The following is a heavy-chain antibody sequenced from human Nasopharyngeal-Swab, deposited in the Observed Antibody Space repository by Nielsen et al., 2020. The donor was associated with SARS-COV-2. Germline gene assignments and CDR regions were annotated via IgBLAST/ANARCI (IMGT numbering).Heavy chain of an antibody. D-gene: IGHD4-23*01. J-gene: IGHJ4*02. Sequence: GGSLRLSCAASGFTLSSYAMHWVRQAPGKGLEWVAVISYDGGYKHYADSVKGRFTISRDNSKNTLYLQMNSRRAEDTALYYCARDTENSLWYWGQGTLVTVSS. CDR1: GFTLSSYA. V-gene: IGHV3-30-3*01. CDR3: ARDTENSLWY. CDR2: ISYDGGYK.